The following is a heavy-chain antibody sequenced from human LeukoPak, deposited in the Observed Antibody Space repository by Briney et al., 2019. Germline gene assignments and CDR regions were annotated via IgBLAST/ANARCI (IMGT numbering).Heavy chain of an antibody. CDR3: ATYYDSSGYDYYGMDV. J-gene: IGHJ6*02. CDR2: INPNSGGT. CDR1: GYTFTGYY. V-gene: IGHV1-2*02. Sequence: GASVTVSCKASGYTFTGYYMHWVRQAPGQGLEWMGWINPNSGGTNYAQKFQGRVTMTSDTSISTAYMELSSLRSDDTAVYYCATYYDSSGYDYYGMDVWGQGTTVTVSS. D-gene: IGHD3-22*01.